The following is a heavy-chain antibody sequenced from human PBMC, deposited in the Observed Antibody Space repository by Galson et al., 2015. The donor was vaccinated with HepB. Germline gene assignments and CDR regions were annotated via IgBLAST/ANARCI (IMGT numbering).Heavy chain of an antibody. CDR1: GFTFSNSW. CDR2: IKQDGSEG. V-gene: IGHV3-7*03. J-gene: IGHJ4*02. CDR3: ARLTSTGINY. Sequence: SLRLSCAASGFTFSNSWMSWVANIKQDGSEGYYVDAVKGRFTISRDNAKNSLYLQMDSLRAEDTAVYYCARLTSTGINYWGQGTLVTVSS. D-gene: IGHD7-27*01.